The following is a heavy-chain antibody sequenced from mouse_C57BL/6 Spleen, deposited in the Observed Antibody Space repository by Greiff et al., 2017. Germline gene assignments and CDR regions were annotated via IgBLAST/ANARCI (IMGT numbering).Heavy chain of an antibody. V-gene: IGHV1-19*01. D-gene: IGHD3-1*01. J-gene: IGHJ2*01. CDR2: INPYNGGT. Sequence: VQLQQSGPVLVKPGASVKMSCKASGYTFTDYYMNWVKQSHGKSLEWIGVINPYNGGTSYNQKFKGKATLTVDKSSSTVYMELSSLTSEDSAVYYCARGRLFGDYFDYWGQGTTLTVSS. CDR1: GYTFTDYY. CDR3: ARGRLFGDYFDY.